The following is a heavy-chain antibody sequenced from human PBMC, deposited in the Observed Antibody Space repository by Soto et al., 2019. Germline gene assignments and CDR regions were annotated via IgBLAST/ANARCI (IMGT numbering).Heavy chain of an antibody. CDR2: ISSSSSYI. J-gene: IGHJ6*02. CDR1: GFTFSSYS. CDR3: ARDPWLLTGTTGHYYGKDV. D-gene: IGHD1-7*01. Sequence: GESLRLSCAASGFTFSSYSMNWVRLAPGKGREWVSSISSSSSYIYYADSVKGRFTISRDNAKNSLYLQLNSLKAEDTAVYYCARDPWLLTGTTGHYYGKDVWRQGTTVPVSS. V-gene: IGHV3-21*01.